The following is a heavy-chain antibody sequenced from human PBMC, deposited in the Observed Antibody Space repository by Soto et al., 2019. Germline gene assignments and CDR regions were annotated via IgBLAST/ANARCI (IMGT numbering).Heavy chain of an antibody. CDR1: GFTFSSYA. CDR2: ISGSGGST. CDR3: AKDRRTTLTTSHY. D-gene: IGHD4-4*01. V-gene: IGHV3-23*01. Sequence: VGSLRFSCAASGFTFSSYAMSWVRQAPGKGLEWVSAISGSGGSTYYADSVKGRFTISRDNSKNTLYLQMNSLRAEDTAVYYCAKDRRTTLTTSHYWGQGTLVTVSS. J-gene: IGHJ4*02.